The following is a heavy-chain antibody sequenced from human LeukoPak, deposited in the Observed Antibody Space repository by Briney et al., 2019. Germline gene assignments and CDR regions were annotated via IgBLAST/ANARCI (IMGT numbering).Heavy chain of an antibody. CDR3: ARNVATVTTDYFDY. V-gene: IGHV4-31*03. D-gene: IGHD4-17*01. CDR1: GGSISSGGYY. J-gene: IGHJ4*02. Sequence: SETLSLTCTVSGGSISSGGYYWSWIRQHPGKGLEWIGYIYYSGSTYYNPSLKSRVTMSVDTSKNQFSLKLSSVTAADTAVYYCARNVATVTTDYFDYWGQGTLVTVSS. CDR2: IYYSGST.